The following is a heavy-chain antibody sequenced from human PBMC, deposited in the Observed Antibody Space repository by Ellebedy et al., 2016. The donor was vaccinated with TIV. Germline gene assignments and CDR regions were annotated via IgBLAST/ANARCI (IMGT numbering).Heavy chain of an antibody. D-gene: IGHD6-19*01. CDR1: GFIFGNYA. V-gene: IGHV3-23*01. CDR3: ARDRFSVAGTNFDY. CDR2: IGGGGIST. Sequence: GGSLRLXXVASGFIFGNYAMSWVRQAPGKGLEWVSAIGGGGISTQYADSVKGRFTISRDNSKNSLYLQLSSLRDDDAAVYYCARDRFSVAGTNFDYWGQGTVVTVSS. J-gene: IGHJ4*02.